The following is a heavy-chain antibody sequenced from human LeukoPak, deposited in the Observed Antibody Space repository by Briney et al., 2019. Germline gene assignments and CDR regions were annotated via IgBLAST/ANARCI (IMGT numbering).Heavy chain of an antibody. J-gene: IGHJ4*02. CDR2: IYYSGST. CDR1: GGSISSYY. Sequence: SETLSLTCTVSGGSISSYYWSWIRQPPGKGLEWIGYIYYSGSTNYNPSLKSRVTISVDTSKNQFSLKLSSVTAADTAVYYCARAQVPSGEYFDHWGQGTLVTVSS. CDR3: ARAQVPSGEYFDH. D-gene: IGHD2-21*01. V-gene: IGHV4-59*01.